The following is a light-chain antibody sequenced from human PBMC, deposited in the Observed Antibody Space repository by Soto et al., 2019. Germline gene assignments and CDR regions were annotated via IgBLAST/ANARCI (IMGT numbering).Light chain of an antibody. Sequence: EIVLTQSPGTLSLSPGERATLSCRASQSVNSNHLAWYQQKPGQAPRLVIYGASSRATGIPDRFSGSGSGTDFTLAISRLDPEDFAVYYCQQYGSSPLFGPGTKVDIK. CDR2: GAS. V-gene: IGKV3-20*01. CDR1: QSVNSNH. CDR3: QQYGSSPL. J-gene: IGKJ3*01.